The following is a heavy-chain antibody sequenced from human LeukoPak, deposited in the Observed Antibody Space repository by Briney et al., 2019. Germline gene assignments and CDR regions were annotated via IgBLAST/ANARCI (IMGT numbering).Heavy chain of an antibody. CDR3: ARDRDSSGYYYYYGMDV. J-gene: IGHJ6*02. CDR2: IWYDGSNK. D-gene: IGHD3-22*01. V-gene: IGHV3-33*08. CDR1: GRYW. Sequence: GGSLRLSCAASGRYWMHWVRQAPGRGLEWVAVIWYDGSNKYYADSVKGRFTISRDNSKNTLYLQMNSLRAEDTAVYYCARDRDSSGYYYYYGMDVWGQGTTVTVSS.